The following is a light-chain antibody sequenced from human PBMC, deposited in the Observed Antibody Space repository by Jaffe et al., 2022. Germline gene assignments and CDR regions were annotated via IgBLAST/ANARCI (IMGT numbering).Light chain of an antibody. CDR3: QQYYTNPRT. Sequence: IVMTQSPDSLAVSLGERATINCKSSQSVLYSSNNKNHLAWYQQKPGQPPKLLIYWASTRESGVPDRFSGSGSGTDFTLTISSLQAEDVAVYYCQQYYTNPRTFGQGTKVEIK. CDR1: QSVLYSSNNKNH. CDR2: WAS. J-gene: IGKJ1*01. V-gene: IGKV4-1*01.